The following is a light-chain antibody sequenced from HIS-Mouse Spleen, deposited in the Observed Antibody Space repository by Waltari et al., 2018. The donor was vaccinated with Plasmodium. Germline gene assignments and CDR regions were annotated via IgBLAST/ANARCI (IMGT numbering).Light chain of an antibody. Sequence: SYELTQPSSVSVSPGQTARITCSGDVLAKKYARWFQQKPGQAPALVVYKDSERPSGIPERFSDSSSGTTVTLTISGAQVEDEADYYCYSAADNNLVFGGGTKLTVL. CDR3: YSAADNNLV. J-gene: IGLJ3*02. CDR2: KDS. V-gene: IGLV3-27*01. CDR1: VLAKKY.